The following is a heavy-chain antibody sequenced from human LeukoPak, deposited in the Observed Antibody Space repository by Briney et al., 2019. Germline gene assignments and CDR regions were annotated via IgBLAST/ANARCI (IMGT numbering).Heavy chain of an antibody. V-gene: IGHV4-4*07. CDR2: IYTSGST. D-gene: IGHD2-2*03. CDR1: GGSISSYY. Sequence: KSSETLSLTCTVSGGSISSYYWSWIRQPAGKGLEWIGRIYTSGSTNYNPSLKSRVTMSVDTSKNQFSLKLSSVTAADTAVYYCARDWLDITPNYYYYYYMDVWGKGTTVTVSS. CDR3: ARDWLDITPNYYYYYYMDV. J-gene: IGHJ6*03.